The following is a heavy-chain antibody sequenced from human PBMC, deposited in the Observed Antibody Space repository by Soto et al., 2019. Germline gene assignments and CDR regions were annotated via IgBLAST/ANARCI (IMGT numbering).Heavy chain of an antibody. Sequence: PSETLSLTCTVSGGSISSSSYYWGWIRQPPGKGLEWIGSIYYSGSTYYNPSLKSRVTISVDTSKNQFSLKLSSVTAADTAVYYCARQSQQSRLITGTRSAWFDPWGQGTLVTVSS. V-gene: IGHV4-39*01. D-gene: IGHD1-20*01. J-gene: IGHJ5*02. CDR1: GGSISSSSYY. CDR2: IYYSGST. CDR3: ARQSQQSRLITGTRSAWFDP.